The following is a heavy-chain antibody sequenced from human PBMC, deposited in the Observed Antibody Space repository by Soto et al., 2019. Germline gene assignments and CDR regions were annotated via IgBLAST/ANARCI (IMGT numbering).Heavy chain of an antibody. CDR1: GYTFTSYD. V-gene: IGHV1-8*01. J-gene: IGHJ3*02. Sequence: ASVKVSCKASGYTFTSYDINWVRQATGQGLEWMEWMNPNSGNTGYAQKFQGRVTMTRNTSISTAYMELSSLRSEDTAVYYCARGGIAAAGTRFDAFDIWGQGTMVTVSS. D-gene: IGHD6-13*01. CDR2: MNPNSGNT. CDR3: ARGGIAAAGTRFDAFDI.